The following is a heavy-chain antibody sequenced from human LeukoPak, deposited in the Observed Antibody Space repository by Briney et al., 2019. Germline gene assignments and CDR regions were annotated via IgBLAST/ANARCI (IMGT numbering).Heavy chain of an antibody. Sequence: GGSVRLSCAAFGFTVSVNYMSWVRQAPGKGLECVSVIYSGGNTYYADSVKGRFTISRDNSKNTLYLQMNSLRAEDTAVYYCARAIVVVIEPPYDAFDVWGQGTMVTVSS. CDR1: GFTVSVNY. V-gene: IGHV3-66*01. CDR2: IYSGGNT. CDR3: ARAIVVVIEPPYDAFDV. J-gene: IGHJ3*01. D-gene: IGHD3-22*01.